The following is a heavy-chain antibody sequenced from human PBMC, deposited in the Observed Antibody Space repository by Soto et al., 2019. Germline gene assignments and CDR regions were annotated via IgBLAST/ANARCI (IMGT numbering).Heavy chain of an antibody. J-gene: IGHJ5*02. CDR1: GFPLSTSGVG. D-gene: IGHD3-22*01. V-gene: IGHV2-5*02. CDR2: IYWDDDK. CDR3: AASLNYYYDSSVPHPWRWFDP. Sequence: SGPTLVNPTQTLTLTCTFSGFPLSTSGVGVGWIRQPPGKALEWLALIYWDDDKRYSPSLKSRLTITKDTSKNQVVLTMTNMDPVDTATYYCAASLNYYYDSSVPHPWRWFDPWGQGTLVTVSS.